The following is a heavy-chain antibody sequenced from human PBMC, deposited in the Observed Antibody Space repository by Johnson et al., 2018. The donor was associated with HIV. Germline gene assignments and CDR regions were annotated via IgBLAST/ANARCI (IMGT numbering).Heavy chain of an antibody. V-gene: IGHV3-7*05. CDR3: TGGFGELFVVTAIRAFDI. J-gene: IGHJ3*02. CDR2: IKQNGSEK. Sequence: VQLVESGGGLVQPGGSLRLSCTASGFTFSNYWMSWVRQAPGKGLEWVANIKQNGSEKYYVDSVKGRFTISRDNSKNMLYLQMNSLKTEDTAVYYCTGGFGELFVVTAIRAFDIWGQGTMVTVSS. CDR1: GFTFSNYW. D-gene: IGHD3-10*01.